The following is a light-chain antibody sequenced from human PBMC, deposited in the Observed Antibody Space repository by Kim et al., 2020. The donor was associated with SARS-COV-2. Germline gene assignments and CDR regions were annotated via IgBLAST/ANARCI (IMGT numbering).Light chain of an antibody. Sequence: LGCSVQLTCTLSSGSYISAWHQEQAGKAPSYLMKLEGSGSSRKGSGVPNRFSGSSAGADRYLTISNRQAEGEADYYCETWDTNTRVFGGGNQLTVL. CDR3: ETWDTNTRV. CDR2: LEGSGSS. J-gene: IGLJ3*02. CDR1: SGSYI. V-gene: IGLV4-60*03.